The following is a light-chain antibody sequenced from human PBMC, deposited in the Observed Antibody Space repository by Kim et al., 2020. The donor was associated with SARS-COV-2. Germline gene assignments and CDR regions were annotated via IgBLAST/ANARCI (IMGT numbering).Light chain of an antibody. V-gene: IGLV3-1*01. Sequence: SVSLGQTASMSCSGDKLGDKYVSWYQQKAGQSPELVIYEDNKRPSGIPERFFGSNSGNTATLTISGTQALDEADYYCQAWDNNMWVFGGGTQLTV. CDR1: KLGDKY. J-gene: IGLJ3*02. CDR2: EDN. CDR3: QAWDNNMWV.